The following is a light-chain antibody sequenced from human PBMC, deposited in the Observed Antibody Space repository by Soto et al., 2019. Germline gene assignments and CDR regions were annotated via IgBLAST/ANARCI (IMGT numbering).Light chain of an antibody. CDR3: QQYGSVPRT. Sequence: EVVLTQSPGTLSLSLGERATLSCRASQSVRNNNLAWYQHKHGQAPRLFIYGASSRAAGIPDRFSGSGSGTDFTLTISRLEPEDFAVYYCQQYGSVPRTFGQGTKVETK. V-gene: IGKV3-20*01. CDR2: GAS. J-gene: IGKJ1*01. CDR1: QSVRNNN.